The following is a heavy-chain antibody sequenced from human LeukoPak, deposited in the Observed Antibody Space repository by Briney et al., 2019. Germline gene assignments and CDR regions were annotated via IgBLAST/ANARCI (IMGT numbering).Heavy chain of an antibody. CDR3: AAFKWYYYDSSGYYFDY. Sequence: SVKVSCKASGFTFTSSAAQWVRQARGQRLEWIGWIVVGSGNTNYAQKFQERVTITRDMSTSTAYMELSSLRSEDTAVYYCAAFKWYYYDSSGYYFDYWGQGTLVTVSS. J-gene: IGHJ4*02. CDR2: IVVGSGNT. V-gene: IGHV1-58*01. CDR1: GFTFTSSA. D-gene: IGHD3-22*01.